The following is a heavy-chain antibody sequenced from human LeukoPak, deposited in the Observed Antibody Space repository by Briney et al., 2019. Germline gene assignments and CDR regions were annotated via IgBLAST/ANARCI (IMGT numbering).Heavy chain of an antibody. Sequence: PGGSLRLSCSASGFTVTHYAMHWVRQAPGKGLEYVSAVDANGRTIYYADSVKGRFTISRDDSKNTLYLHMSSLRPEDTAIYYCYCRDDLPAWGQGTLVTISS. CDR1: GFTVTHYA. CDR3: YCRDDLPA. J-gene: IGHJ5*02. CDR2: VDANGRTI. D-gene: IGHD5-24*01. V-gene: IGHV3-64D*06.